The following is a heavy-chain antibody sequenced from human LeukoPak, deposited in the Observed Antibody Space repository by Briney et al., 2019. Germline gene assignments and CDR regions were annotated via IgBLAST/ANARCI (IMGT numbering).Heavy chain of an antibody. J-gene: IGHJ4*02. CDR2: ISSSSSYI. CDR1: GFTFSSYE. CDR3: ARGPRFSNYAGVWVFDY. Sequence: GGSLRLSCAASGFTFSSYEMNWVRQAPGKGLEWVSSISSSSSYIYYADSVKGRFTISRDNAKNSLYLQMNSLRAEDTAVYYCARGPRFSNYAGVWVFDYWGQGTLVTVSS. D-gene: IGHD4-11*01. V-gene: IGHV3-21*01.